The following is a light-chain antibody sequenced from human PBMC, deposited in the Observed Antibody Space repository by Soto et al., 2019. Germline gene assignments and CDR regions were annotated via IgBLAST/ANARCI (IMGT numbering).Light chain of an antibody. CDR2: AAS. CDR1: QSINTY. Sequence: DIQMTQSPSSLSASVGDRVTITCRASQSINTYLNWYQQKPRKAPKLLIYAASSLQSAVPSRFIGSGSGTEFTLSINALQPEDFATYYCQQSYIIPWTFGQGTKVEIK. V-gene: IGKV1-39*01. CDR3: QQSYIIPWT. J-gene: IGKJ1*01.